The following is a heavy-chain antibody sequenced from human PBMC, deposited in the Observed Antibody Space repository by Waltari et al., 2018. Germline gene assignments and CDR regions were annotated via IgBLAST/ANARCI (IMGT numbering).Heavy chain of an antibody. CDR3: AAENPTRSYDLDA. CDR2: IYYDGST. J-gene: IGHJ5*02. D-gene: IGHD3-16*01. V-gene: IGHV4-39*01. CDR1: GDSISSSGFY. Sequence: QPQLQEAGPGVVKPSETLSLPGNVSGDSISSSGFYWVWIRQSQGKGLEWIGSIYYDGSTYYSPSLRSRVTISADTSKNQFSLKLTSVTAADTAVYYCAAENPTRSYDLDAWGQGILVTASS.